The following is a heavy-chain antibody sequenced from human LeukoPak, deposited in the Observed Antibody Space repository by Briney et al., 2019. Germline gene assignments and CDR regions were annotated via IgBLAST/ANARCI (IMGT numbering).Heavy chain of an antibody. Sequence: PGGSLRLSCAASGFTFSSYAMSWVRQAPGKGLEWVSYISTSGSTIYYADSVKGRFTISRDNAKNSLYLQMNSLRAEDTAVYYCARDGPAYYDSSGYSDYWGQGTLVTVSS. V-gene: IGHV3-48*03. D-gene: IGHD3-22*01. CDR1: GFTFSSYA. CDR2: ISTSGSTI. CDR3: ARDGPAYYDSSGYSDY. J-gene: IGHJ4*02.